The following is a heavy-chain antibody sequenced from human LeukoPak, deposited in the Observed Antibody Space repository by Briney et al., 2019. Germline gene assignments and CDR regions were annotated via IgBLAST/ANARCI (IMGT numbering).Heavy chain of an antibody. CDR2: IYPDDSDT. J-gene: IGHJ5*02. Sequence: GESLKISCEGSGGSFTKFWIGWVRQMPGKGLEWMGIIYPDDSDTRYNPSFRGQVTTSADKSITTAYLQWSSLKASDSAMYYCARRSGTEGWFDPWGQGTLVTVSS. CDR3: ARRSGTEGWFDP. D-gene: IGHD6-13*01. CDR1: GGSFTKFW. V-gene: IGHV5-51*01.